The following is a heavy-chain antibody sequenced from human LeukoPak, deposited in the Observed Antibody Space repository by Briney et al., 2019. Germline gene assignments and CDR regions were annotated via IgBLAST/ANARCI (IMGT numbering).Heavy chain of an antibody. CDR1: GGSISSGGYS. D-gene: IGHD3-3*01. CDR3: ARTREGYEGGYYFDY. Sequence: PSQTLSLTCAVSGGSISSGGYSWSWIRQPPGKGLEWIGYIYHSGSTYYNLSLKSRVTISVDRSKNQFSLKLSSVTAADTAVYYCARTREGYEGGYYFDYWGQGTLVTVSS. J-gene: IGHJ4*02. V-gene: IGHV4-30-2*01. CDR2: IYHSGST.